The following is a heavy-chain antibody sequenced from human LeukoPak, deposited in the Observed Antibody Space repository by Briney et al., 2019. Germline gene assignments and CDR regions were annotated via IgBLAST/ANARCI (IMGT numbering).Heavy chain of an antibody. J-gene: IGHJ4*02. V-gene: IGHV1-2*02. CDR3: ASISTTGPFDY. CDR1: GYTFTGYY. Sequence: GASVKVSCKASGYTFTGYYMHWVRQAPGQGLEWMGWINPNSGGTNYAQEFQGRVALTRDTSISTAYMDLTTLTSDDTAVYYCASISTTGPFDYWGQGTLVTVSS. D-gene: IGHD1-1*01. CDR2: INPNSGGT.